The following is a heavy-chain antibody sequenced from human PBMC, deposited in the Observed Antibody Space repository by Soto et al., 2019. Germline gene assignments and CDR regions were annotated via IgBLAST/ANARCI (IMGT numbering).Heavy chain of an antibody. D-gene: IGHD5-12*01. J-gene: IGHJ4*02. CDR2: TSSTGTTI. CDR3: ARGSGYQFDY. V-gene: IGHV3-11*01. Sequence: QVQLVESGGGLVKPGGSLRLSCAVSGFTFSDYYMNWIRQAPGKGLEWVSYTSSTGTTIHHADSVQGRFTISRHNAKNSLYLQMNSLRAEDTAVYYCARGSGYQFDYWGQGTLVTVSS. CDR1: GFTFSDYY.